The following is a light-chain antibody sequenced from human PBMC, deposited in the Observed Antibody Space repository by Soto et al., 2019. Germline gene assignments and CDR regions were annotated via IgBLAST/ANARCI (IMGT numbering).Light chain of an antibody. CDR3: SSYTSSSTLVV. CDR1: SSDVGDYNY. V-gene: IGLV2-14*01. CDR2: DVS. Sequence: QSALTQPASVSGSPGQSITISCTGTSSDVGDYNYVSWYQQHPGKAPKLMIYDVSNRPSGVSNRFSGSKSGNTASLTISGLPAEDEADYYCSSYTSSSTLVVFGTGTKVTVL. J-gene: IGLJ1*01.